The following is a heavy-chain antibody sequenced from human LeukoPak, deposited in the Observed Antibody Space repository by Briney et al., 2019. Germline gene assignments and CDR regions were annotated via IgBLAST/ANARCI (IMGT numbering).Heavy chain of an antibody. Sequence: SETLSLTCTVSGGSISSSSYYWGWIRQPPGKGLEWIGSIYYSGSTYYNPSLKSRVTISVDTSKNQFSLKLSSVTAADTAVYYCARLRGRLLWCGELYFDYWGQGTLVTVSS. J-gene: IGHJ4*02. CDR2: IYYSGST. CDR1: GGSISSSSYY. D-gene: IGHD3-10*01. CDR3: ARLRGRLLWCGELYFDY. V-gene: IGHV4-39*07.